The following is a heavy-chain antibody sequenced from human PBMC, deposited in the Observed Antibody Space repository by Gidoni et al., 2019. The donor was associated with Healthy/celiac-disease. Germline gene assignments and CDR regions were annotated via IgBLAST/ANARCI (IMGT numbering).Heavy chain of an antibody. CDR1: GYTFTSYG. CDR2: ISAYNGNT. V-gene: IGHV1-18*01. J-gene: IGHJ4*02. Sequence: QVQLVQSGAEVKKPGASVKVSCKASGYTFTSYGISWVRQAPGQGLEWMGWISAYNGNTNYAQKLQGRVTITTDTSTSTAYMELRSLRSDDTAVYYCARDTRGITGEKGWYFDYWGQGTLVTVSS. D-gene: IGHD1-20*01. CDR3: ARDTRGITGEKGWYFDY.